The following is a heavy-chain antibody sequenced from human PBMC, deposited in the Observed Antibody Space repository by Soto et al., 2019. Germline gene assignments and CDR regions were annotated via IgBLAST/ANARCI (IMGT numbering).Heavy chain of an antibody. Sequence: SETLSLTCTVSGDSISSYYWNWIRQPPGKGLEWIGYIYYSGSTNYNPSLKSRVTISVDTSKNQFSLKLSSVTAADTAVYYCARAYCGGDCYHVPYFDCWGQGTLVTVSS. CDR2: IYYSGST. V-gene: IGHV4-59*01. D-gene: IGHD2-21*02. CDR1: GDSISSYY. J-gene: IGHJ4*02. CDR3: ARAYCGGDCYHVPYFDC.